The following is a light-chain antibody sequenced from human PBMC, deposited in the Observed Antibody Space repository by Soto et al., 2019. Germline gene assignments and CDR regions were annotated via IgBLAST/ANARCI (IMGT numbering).Light chain of an antibody. J-gene: IGLJ1*01. Sequence: QSVLTQPASVSGSPGQSITISCTGTSSDVGGYNYVSWFQQHPGQVPKLMIYGVSNRPSGVSNRFSGSRSGNTASLTISGLQAEDEADYYCSSYTSDTTYVFGSGTKVTVL. CDR1: SSDVGGYNY. CDR3: SSYTSDTTYV. V-gene: IGLV2-14*01. CDR2: GVS.